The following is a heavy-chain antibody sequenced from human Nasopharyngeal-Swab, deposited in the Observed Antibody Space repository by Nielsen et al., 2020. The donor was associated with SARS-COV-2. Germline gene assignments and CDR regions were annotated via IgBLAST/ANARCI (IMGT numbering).Heavy chain of an antibody. J-gene: IGHJ3*02. D-gene: IGHD3-22*01. CDR3: AKDNNPYYYDSSGYAFDI. CDR2: ISYDGSNK. Sequence: VRQAPGKGLEWVAVISYDGSNKYYADSVKGRFTISRDNSKNTLYLQMNSLRAEDTALYYCAKDNNPYYYDSSGYAFDIWGQGTMVTVSS. V-gene: IGHV3-30-3*02.